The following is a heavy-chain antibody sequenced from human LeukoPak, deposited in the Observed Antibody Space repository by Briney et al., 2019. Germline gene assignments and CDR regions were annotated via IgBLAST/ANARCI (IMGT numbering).Heavy chain of an antibody. CDR3: ARHSYSSGWYVDY. V-gene: IGHV5-51*01. J-gene: IGHJ4*02. Sequence: GESLKISCKGSGYSFTSYWIGWVRQMPGKGLEWMGIIYPGDSDTRYSPSFQGQVTLSADKSISTAYLQWSSLKASDTAMYYCARHSYSSGWYVDYWGQGTLVTVSS. CDR1: GYSFTSYW. D-gene: IGHD6-19*01. CDR2: IYPGDSDT.